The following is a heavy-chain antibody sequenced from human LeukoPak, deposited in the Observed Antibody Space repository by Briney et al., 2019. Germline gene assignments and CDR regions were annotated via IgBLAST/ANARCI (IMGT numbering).Heavy chain of an antibody. V-gene: IGHV4-59*08. CDR1: GGSISSYY. J-gene: IGHJ4*02. D-gene: IGHD5-12*01. CDR2: IYYSGSP. CDR3: ARGGGYDDYFDY. Sequence: SETLSLTCTVSGGSISSYYWSWIRQPPGKGLEWIGYIYYSGSPNYNPSLKSRVTISVDTSKNQFSLKLSSVTAADTAVYYCARGGGYDDYFDYWGQGTLVTVSS.